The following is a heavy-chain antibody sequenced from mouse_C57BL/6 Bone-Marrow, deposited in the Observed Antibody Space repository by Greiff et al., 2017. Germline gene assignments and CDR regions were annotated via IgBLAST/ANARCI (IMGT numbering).Heavy chain of an antibody. CDR2: INPSTGGT. J-gene: IGHJ2*01. Sequence: VQLKESGPELVKPGASVKISCKASGYSFTGYYMNWVKQSPEKSLEWIGEINPSTGGTTYNQKFKAKATLTVDKSSSTAYMQLKSLTSEDSADYEGEREDNGSKYYDDWGQGTTPTVSA. CDR1: GYSFTGYY. CDR3: EREDNGSKYYDD. D-gene: IGHD1-1*01. V-gene: IGHV1-42*01.